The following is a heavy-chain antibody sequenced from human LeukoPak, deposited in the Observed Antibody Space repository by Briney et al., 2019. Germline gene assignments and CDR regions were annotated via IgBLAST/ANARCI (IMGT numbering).Heavy chain of an antibody. CDR2: INPNSGGT. V-gene: IGHV1-2*06. Sequence: GASVKVSCKASGYTFTGYYMHWVRQAPGQGLEWMGRINPNSGGTNYAQKFQGRVTMTRDTSISTAYMELSRLRSDDTAVYYCARVASHSYGYLGYWGQGTLVTVSS. CDR1: GYTFTGYY. CDR3: ARVASHSYGYLGY. J-gene: IGHJ4*02. D-gene: IGHD5-18*01.